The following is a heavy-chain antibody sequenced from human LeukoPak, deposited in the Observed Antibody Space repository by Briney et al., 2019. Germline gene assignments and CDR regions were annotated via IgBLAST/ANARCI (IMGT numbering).Heavy chain of an antibody. CDR2: IKQDGSEK. V-gene: IGHV3-7*01. J-gene: IGHJ6*02. D-gene: IGHD2-15*01. Sequence: GGSLRLSCAASGFTFSTYWMSWVRQAPGKGLEWVANIKQDGSEKHYVDSVKGRFTISRDNAKNSVYLQMNSLRAEDTAVYYCAGTNGYCSGGKCSEYYYYYGMDVWGQGTTATVSS. CDR3: AGTNGYCSGGKCSEYYYYYGMDV. CDR1: GFTFSTYW.